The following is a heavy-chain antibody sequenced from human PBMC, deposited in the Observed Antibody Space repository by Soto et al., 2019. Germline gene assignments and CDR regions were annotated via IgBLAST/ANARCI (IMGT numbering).Heavy chain of an antibody. Sequence: HPGGSLRLSCAASGFTFSSYAMSWVRQAPGKGLEWVSAISGSGGSTYYADSVKGRFTISRDNSKNTLYLQMNSLRAEDTAVYYCAKDRFPGRITMVREPNYWCQGPLVTVSS. CDR2: ISGSGGST. J-gene: IGHJ4*02. CDR1: GFTFSSYA. CDR3: AKDRFPGRITMVREPNY. V-gene: IGHV3-23*01. D-gene: IGHD3-10*01.